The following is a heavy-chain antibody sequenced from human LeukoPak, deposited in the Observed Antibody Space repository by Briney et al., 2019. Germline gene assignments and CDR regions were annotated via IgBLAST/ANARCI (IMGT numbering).Heavy chain of an antibody. CDR1: GFTFSSYW. CDR2: INSDGSST. CDR3: ARAGRYCSSTSCRLDY. Sequence: GGSLRLSCAASGFTFSSYWMHWVRQAPGKGLVWVSRINSDGSSTSYADSVKGRFTISRDNAKNTLYLQMNSLRAEDTAVYYCARAGRYCSSTSCRLDYWGQGTLVTVSS. J-gene: IGHJ4*02. V-gene: IGHV3-74*01. D-gene: IGHD2-2*01.